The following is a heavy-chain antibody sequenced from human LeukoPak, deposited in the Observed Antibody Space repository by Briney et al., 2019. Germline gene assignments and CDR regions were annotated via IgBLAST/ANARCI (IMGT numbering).Heavy chain of an antibody. Sequence: PGGSLRLSCAAPGLTFSDYYMSLIRQAPGKGLEWVSYISSSGSTIYYADSVKGRFTISRDNAKNSLYLQMNSLRAEDTAVYYCARDREGATRRFDPWGQGTLVTVSS. CDR1: GLTFSDYY. J-gene: IGHJ5*02. CDR3: ARDREGATRRFDP. CDR2: ISSSGSTI. V-gene: IGHV3-11*01. D-gene: IGHD1-26*01.